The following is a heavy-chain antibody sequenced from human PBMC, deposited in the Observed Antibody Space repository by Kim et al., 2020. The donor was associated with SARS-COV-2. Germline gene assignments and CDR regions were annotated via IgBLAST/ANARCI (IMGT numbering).Heavy chain of an antibody. J-gene: IGHJ4*02. CDR3: AKSDGQRNYFFDS. Sequence: AQKVQGRVTMTRDTSISTAYLELSRLRADDTAMYYCAKSDGQRNYFFDSWGPGTLVTVSS. D-gene: IGHD1-7*01. V-gene: IGHV1-2*02.